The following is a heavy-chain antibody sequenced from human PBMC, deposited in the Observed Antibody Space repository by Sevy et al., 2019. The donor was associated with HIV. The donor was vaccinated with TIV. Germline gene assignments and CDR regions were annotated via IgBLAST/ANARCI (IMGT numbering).Heavy chain of an antibody. V-gene: IGHV3-30*04. CDR1: GFTFSSYA. Sequence: GSLRLSFTASGFTFSSYAIYWVRQAPGKGLEWVAVISIDGNNKDYADSVKGRFTISRDNSKNTLYLQMNSLRAEDTAVYYCASHYYDSTGYYYPLDYWGQGTLVTVSS. CDR2: ISIDGNNK. CDR3: ASHYYDSTGYYYPLDY. D-gene: IGHD3-22*01. J-gene: IGHJ4*02.